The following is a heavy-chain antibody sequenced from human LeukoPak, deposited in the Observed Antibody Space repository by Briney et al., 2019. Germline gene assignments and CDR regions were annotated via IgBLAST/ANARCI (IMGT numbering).Heavy chain of an antibody. CDR2: INANNGNT. D-gene: IGHD6-13*01. V-gene: IGHV1-18*04. J-gene: IGHJ4*02. CDR3: ARGPIAAAGDY. Sequence: ASVKVSCKASGYTFTGYYMHWVRQAPGQGLEWTGWINANNGNTNYAQNLQGRVTMTRDTSTSTAYMELRSLRSDDTAVYYCARGPIAAAGDYWGQGTLVTVSS. CDR1: GYTFTGYY.